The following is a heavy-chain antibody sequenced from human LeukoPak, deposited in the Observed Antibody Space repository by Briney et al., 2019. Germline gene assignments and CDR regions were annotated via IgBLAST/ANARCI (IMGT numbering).Heavy chain of an antibody. J-gene: IGHJ4*02. V-gene: IGHV1-8*01. CDR2: INPNSGNT. Sequence: ASVKVSCKASGYTFTSYDINWVRQATGQGLEWMGWINPNSGNTGYAQKFQGRVTMTRNTSISTAYMELSSLRSEDTAVYYCAYSSSWYDRRIDYWGQGTLVTVSS. D-gene: IGHD6-13*01. CDR1: GYTFTSYD. CDR3: AYSSSWYDRRIDY.